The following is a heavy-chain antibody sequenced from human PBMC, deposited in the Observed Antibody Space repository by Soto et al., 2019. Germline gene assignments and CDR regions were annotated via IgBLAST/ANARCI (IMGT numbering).Heavy chain of an antibody. V-gene: IGHV4-34*01. CDR2: INHSGST. J-gene: IGHJ6*03. D-gene: IGHD2-2*01. CDR3: ARGGIFGQGSPQLLHSHYMDV. Sequence: QVQLQQWGAGLLKPSETLSLTCAVYGGSFSGYYWSWIRQPPGKGLEWIGEINHSGSTNYNPSLKSRVTISVDTSKTQFSLKLSSVTAADPAVYYCARGGIFGQGSPQLLHSHYMDVWGKGTTVTVSS. CDR1: GGSFSGYY.